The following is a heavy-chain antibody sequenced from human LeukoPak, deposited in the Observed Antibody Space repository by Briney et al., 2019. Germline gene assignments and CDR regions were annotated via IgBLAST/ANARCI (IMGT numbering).Heavy chain of an antibody. D-gene: IGHD6-19*01. J-gene: IGHJ4*02. CDR3: AXXXHXXGXXXXXXXYRPRXQXLVLYYFDY. Sequence: PSETLSLTCAVYGGSFSGYYWSWIRQPPGKGLEWIGEINHSGSTNYNPSLKSRVTISVDTSKNQFSLKLSSVTAADTAVYYCAXXXHXXGXXXXXXXYRPRXQXLVLYYFDYXGQGTLVTVSS. CDR1: GGSFSGYY. CDR2: INHSGST. V-gene: IGHV4-34*01.